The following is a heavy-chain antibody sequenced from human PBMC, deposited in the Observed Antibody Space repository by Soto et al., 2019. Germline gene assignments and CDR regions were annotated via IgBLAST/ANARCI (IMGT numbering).Heavy chain of an antibody. J-gene: IGHJ4*02. V-gene: IGHV1-46*01. CDR1: GYTFTSYY. CDR2: INPSAGRT. CDR3: ARGDSGYDSANRYFDY. Sequence: ASVKVSCKASGYTFTSYYIHWVRQAPGQGLEWMGIINPSAGRTSYAQKFQGRVTMTRDTSTSTVYMELSSLISEDTAVYYCARGDSGYDSANRYFDYWGQGTLVTVSS. D-gene: IGHD5-12*01.